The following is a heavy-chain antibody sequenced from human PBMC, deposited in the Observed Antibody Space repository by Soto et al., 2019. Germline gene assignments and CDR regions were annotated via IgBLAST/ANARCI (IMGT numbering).Heavy chain of an antibody. CDR1: GYTFTGYY. Sequence: ASVKVSCKASGYTFTGYYMHWVRQAPGQGLEWMGWINPNSGGTNYAQKFQGWVTMTRDTSISTAYMELSRLRSDDTAVYYCARGGIAVAAPPEDFDYWGQGTLVTVSS. CDR2: INPNSGGT. V-gene: IGHV1-2*04. D-gene: IGHD6-19*01. CDR3: ARGGIAVAAPPEDFDY. J-gene: IGHJ4*02.